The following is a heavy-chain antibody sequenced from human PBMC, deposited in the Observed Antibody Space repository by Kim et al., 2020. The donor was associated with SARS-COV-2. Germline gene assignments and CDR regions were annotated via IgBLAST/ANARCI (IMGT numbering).Heavy chain of an antibody. CDR2: ISSSSSTI. D-gene: IGHD3-22*01. J-gene: IGHJ5*02. V-gene: IGHV3-48*02. Sequence: GGSLRLSCAASGFTFTSYSMNWVRQAPGKGLEWVSYISSSSSTIYYADSVKGRFTISRDNAKNSLYLQMNSLRDEDTAVYYCARGGTMIVVDHWFDPWGQGTLVTVSS. CDR3: ARGGTMIVVDHWFDP. CDR1: GFTFTSYS.